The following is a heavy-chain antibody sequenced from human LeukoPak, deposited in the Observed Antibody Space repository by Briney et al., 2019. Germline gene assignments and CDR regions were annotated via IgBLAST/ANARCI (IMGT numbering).Heavy chain of an antibody. Sequence: GGSLRPSCAASGFTFNSYAMSWVRQAPGKGLEWVSAISGSGSSTHYADSVKGRFTISRDNSKNTLYLQMNSLRAEDTAVYYCAKDWASNWASYYGMDVWGQGTTVTVSS. CDR2: ISGSGSST. V-gene: IGHV3-23*01. D-gene: IGHD7-27*01. CDR3: AKDWASNWASYYGMDV. CDR1: GFTFNSYA. J-gene: IGHJ6*02.